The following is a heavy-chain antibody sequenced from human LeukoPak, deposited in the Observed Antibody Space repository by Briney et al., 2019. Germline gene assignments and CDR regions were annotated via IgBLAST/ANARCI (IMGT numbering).Heavy chain of an antibody. J-gene: IGHJ4*02. D-gene: IGHD3-3*01. CDR1: GGSISSYY. CDR3: ARSSITIFGVVISPFGY. CDR2: IYTSGST. V-gene: IGHV4-4*07. Sequence: TSETLSLTCTVPGGSISSYYWSWIRQPAGKGLEWIGRIYTSGSTNYNPSLKSRVTMSVDTSKNQFSLKLSSVTAADTAVYYCARSSITIFGVVISPFGYWGQGTLVTVSS.